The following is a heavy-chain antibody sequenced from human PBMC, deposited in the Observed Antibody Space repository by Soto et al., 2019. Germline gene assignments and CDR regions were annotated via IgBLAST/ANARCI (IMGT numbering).Heavy chain of an antibody. CDR2: IFPSGST. V-gene: IGHV4-30-2*01. Sequence: TLSLPYAVSGASVSRGVYSWCWVRQPPGKGLEWIGYIFPSGSTNFNPSLKSRVTISLDTSKNQFSLRLTSVTAADTAMYYCARNYYAYVLGDAFDIWGQGAMVIVSS. CDR1: GASVSRGVYS. D-gene: IGHD3-16*01. J-gene: IGHJ3*02. CDR3: ARNYYAYVLGDAFDI.